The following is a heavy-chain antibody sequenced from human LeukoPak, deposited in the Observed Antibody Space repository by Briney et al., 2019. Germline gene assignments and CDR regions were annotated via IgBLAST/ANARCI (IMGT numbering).Heavy chain of an antibody. CDR1: GSAFSSYA. J-gene: IGHJ4*02. D-gene: IGHD4-17*01. Sequence: GGSLRLSCAASGSAFSSYAMSWVRQAPGKGLDWVSGISGAGTTTYYADSVKARFTISRDNSENTLSLQMNSLRAEDTALYYCAKGSDYGDYIFNCWGQGTQVTVSS. V-gene: IGHV3-23*01. CDR2: ISGAGTTT. CDR3: AKGSDYGDYIFNC.